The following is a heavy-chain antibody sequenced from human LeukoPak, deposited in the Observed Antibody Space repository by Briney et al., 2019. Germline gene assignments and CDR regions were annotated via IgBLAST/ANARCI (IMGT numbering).Heavy chain of an antibody. CDR2: IDPSDSYT. V-gene: IGHV5-10-1*01. CDR1: GYSFTSYW. D-gene: IGHD3-10*01. Sequence: GESLRISCKGSGYSFTSYWISWVRQMPWKGLEWMGRIDPSDSYTNYSPSFQGHVTISADKSISTAYLQWSSLKASDTAMYYCARLGGDMFHAWTPPGFDYWGQGTLVTVSS. J-gene: IGHJ4*02. CDR3: ARLGGDMFHAWTPPGFDY.